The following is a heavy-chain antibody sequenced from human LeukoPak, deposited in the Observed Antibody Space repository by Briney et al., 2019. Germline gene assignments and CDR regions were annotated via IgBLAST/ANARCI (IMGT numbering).Heavy chain of an antibody. Sequence: NASETLSLTCTASGGSVSSTSSYWSWIRQPPGEGLEWVGYISYSVHSDYNPSLKSRVTISVDTSKNQFSLSLYSVTAADTAIYFCARVPAAGTGLDSWGQGTLVTVSS. CDR3: ARVPAAGTGLDS. V-gene: IGHV4-61*01. CDR2: ISYSVHS. J-gene: IGHJ4*02. D-gene: IGHD6-13*01. CDR1: GGSVSSTSSY.